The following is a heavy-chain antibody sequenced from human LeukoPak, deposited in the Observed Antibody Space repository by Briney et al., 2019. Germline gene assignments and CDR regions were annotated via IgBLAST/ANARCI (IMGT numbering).Heavy chain of an antibody. V-gene: IGHV4-4*07. CDR1: GGSISSYY. CDR2: IYTSGST. D-gene: IGHD3-9*01. J-gene: IGHJ6*03. CDR3: ARVPGYPDYYYYYYIDV. Sequence: PSETLSLTCTVSGGSISSYYWSWIRQPAGKGLEWIGRIYTSGSTNYNPSLKSRVTTSVDTSKNQFSLKLSSVTAADTAVYYCARVPGYPDYYYYYYIDVWGKGTTVTVSS.